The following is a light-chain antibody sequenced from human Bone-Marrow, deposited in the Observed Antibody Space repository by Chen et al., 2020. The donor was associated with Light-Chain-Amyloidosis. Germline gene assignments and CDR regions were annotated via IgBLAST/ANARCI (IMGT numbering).Light chain of an antibody. Sequence: ELVLTQSPGTLSLSPGQGANLSCRASQTISSNYLTWYQQKFGQAPRLLIYGSSSRATGIPDRFTGSGSGTDFPLTINRLEPEYFAMYSCQQYGTSPLTFGGGTKVEIK. CDR3: QQYGTSPLT. V-gene: IGKV3-20*01. J-gene: IGKJ4*01. CDR2: GSS. CDR1: QTISSNY.